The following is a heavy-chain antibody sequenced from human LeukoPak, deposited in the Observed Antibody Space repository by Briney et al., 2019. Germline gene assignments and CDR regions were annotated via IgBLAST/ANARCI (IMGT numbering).Heavy chain of an antibody. J-gene: IGHJ4*02. V-gene: IGHV1-3*02. CDR1: GYTFTNYA. Sequence: RASVTLSCTSSGYTFTNYALHWVRQAPGQRLEWMGWTNVDTGNTVFSQDVEGRVTITIDTSANTAYMEMNSLRSEDTAVYYCAMSPGGNARTWLDYWGQGTLVTVSS. D-gene: IGHD4-23*01. CDR3: AMSPGGNARTWLDY. CDR2: TNVDTGNT.